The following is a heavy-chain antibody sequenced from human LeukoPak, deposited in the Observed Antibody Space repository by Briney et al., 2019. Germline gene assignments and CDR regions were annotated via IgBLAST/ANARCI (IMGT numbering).Heavy chain of an antibody. V-gene: IGHV3-48*02. Sequence: GGSLRLSCAASGFTFGSYSMNWVRQAPGKGLEWVSYISSSSSTIYYADSVKGRFTISRDNAKNSLYLQMNSLRDEDTAVYYCARAGYDFWSGYSDYWGQGTLVTVSS. J-gene: IGHJ4*02. CDR2: ISSSSSTI. CDR3: ARAGYDFWSGYSDY. D-gene: IGHD3-3*01. CDR1: GFTFGSYS.